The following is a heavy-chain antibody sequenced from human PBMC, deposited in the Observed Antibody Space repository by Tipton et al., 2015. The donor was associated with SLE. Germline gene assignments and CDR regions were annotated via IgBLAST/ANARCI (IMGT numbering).Heavy chain of an antibody. CDR1: GGSISSSSYY. D-gene: IGHD5-24*01. Sequence: TLSLTCTVSGGSISSSSYYWGWICQPPGKGLEWIGNIYYSGSTYYNPSLESRVIISVDTSKNQFSLKLTSVTAADTAVYYCARQEGWLQLGAFDIWGQGTMVTVSS. CDR3: ARQEGWLQLGAFDI. V-gene: IGHV4-39*07. CDR2: IYYSGST. J-gene: IGHJ3*02.